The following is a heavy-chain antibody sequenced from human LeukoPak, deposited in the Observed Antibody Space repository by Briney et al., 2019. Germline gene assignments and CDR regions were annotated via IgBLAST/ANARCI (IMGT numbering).Heavy chain of an antibody. V-gene: IGHV1-24*01. CDR1: GYTLTELS. D-gene: IGHD5-18*01. CDR2: FDPEDGET. CDR3: ATNRGYSYGYRARKYYYYMDV. J-gene: IGHJ6*03. Sequence: ASVKVSCKVSGYTLTELSMHWVRQAPGKGLEWMGGFDPEDGETIYAQKFQGRVTMTEDTSTDTAYMELSSLRSEDTAVYYCATNRGYSYGYRARKYYYYMDVWGKGTTVTVSS.